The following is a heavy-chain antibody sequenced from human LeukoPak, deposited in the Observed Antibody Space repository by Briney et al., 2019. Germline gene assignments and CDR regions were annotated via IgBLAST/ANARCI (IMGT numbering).Heavy chain of an antibody. CDR1: GLTFNNYE. Sequence: GGSLRLSCTASGLTFNNYEMNWVRQAPGKGLEWVSYISGRGSTIHYADSVKGRFTISRDNGKSSLYLQMNSLRAEDTAIYYCASLRGYNFGPFDYWGQGVLVTVSS. J-gene: IGHJ4*02. V-gene: IGHV3-48*03. CDR3: ASLRGYNFGPFDY. CDR2: ISGRGSTI. D-gene: IGHD5-18*01.